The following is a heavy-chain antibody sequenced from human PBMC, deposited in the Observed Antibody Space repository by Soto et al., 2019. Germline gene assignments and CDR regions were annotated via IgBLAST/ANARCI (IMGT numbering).Heavy chain of an antibody. CDR2: ISAYNGNT. CDR1: GYTFTSYG. V-gene: IGHV1-18*04. CDR3: ARVRPSGYCSSTSCPGSSGYYYFDY. D-gene: IGHD2-2*01. Sequence: QVQLVQSGAEVKKPGASVKVSCKASGYTFTSYGISWVRQAPGQGLEWMGWISAYNGNTNYAQKLQGRVTMTTDTSKSTAYMELRSLRSDDTDVYYCARVRPSGYCSSTSCPGSSGYYYFDYWGQGTLVTVSS. J-gene: IGHJ4*02.